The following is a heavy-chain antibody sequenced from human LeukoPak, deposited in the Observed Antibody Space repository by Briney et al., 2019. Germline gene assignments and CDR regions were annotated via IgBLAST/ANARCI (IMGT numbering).Heavy chain of an antibody. D-gene: IGHD3-22*01. J-gene: IGHJ4*02. CDR3: ARDYSSGYHDY. V-gene: IGHV3-21*01. CDR1: GFTFSSYS. CDR2: ISRSSSYK. Sequence: GGSLRLSCAASGFTFSSYSMNWVRQAPGKGLEWVSSISRSSSYKYYADSVKGRFTISRDDAKNSLYLQMNSLRAEDAAVYYCARDYSSGYHDYWGRGTLDTVSS.